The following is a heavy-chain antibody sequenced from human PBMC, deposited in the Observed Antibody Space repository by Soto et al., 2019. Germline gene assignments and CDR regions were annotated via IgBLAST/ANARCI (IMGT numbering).Heavy chain of an antibody. CDR2: IYYSGST. J-gene: IGHJ5*02. V-gene: IGHV4-59*01. D-gene: IGHD6-19*01. Sequence: SETLSLTCTVSGGSISSYYWSWIRQPPGKGLEWIGYIYYSGSTNYNPSLKSRVTISVDTSKNQFSLKLSSVTAADTAVYYCASLTRHYSSGWYWFDPWGQGTLVTVSS. CDR1: GGSISSYY. CDR3: ASLTRHYSSGWYWFDP.